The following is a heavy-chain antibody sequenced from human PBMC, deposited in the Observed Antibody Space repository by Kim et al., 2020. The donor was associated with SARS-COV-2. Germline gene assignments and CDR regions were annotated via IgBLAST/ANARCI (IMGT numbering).Heavy chain of an antibody. CDR2: ISSSSSYT. CDR1: GFTFSDYY. CDR3: ARSYSGSYSDAFDI. J-gene: IGHJ3*02. D-gene: IGHD1-26*01. V-gene: IGHV3-11*06. Sequence: GGSLRLSCTASGFTFSDYYMSWIRQAPGKGLEWVSYISSSSSYTNYADSVKGRFTISRDNAKNSLYLQMNSLRAEDTAVYYCARSYSGSYSDAFDIWGQGTMVTVSS.